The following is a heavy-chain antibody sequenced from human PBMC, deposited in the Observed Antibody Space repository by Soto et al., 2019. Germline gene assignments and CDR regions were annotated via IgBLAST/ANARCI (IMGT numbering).Heavy chain of an antibody. D-gene: IGHD1-26*01. J-gene: IGHJ5*02. CDR1: GDSVSSGAYY. CDR3: ARVKRSTSRLDP. Sequence: QVQLQESGPGLVKPSETLSLTCSVSGDSVSSGAYYWSWIRQPPGKGLEWIGYVYYSGSTSYNPSIETGVTISVDTSKNQFSLKLTSVTPADTAIYCCARVKRSTSRLDPWGQGTLVTVSS. V-gene: IGHV4-61*08. CDR2: VYYSGST.